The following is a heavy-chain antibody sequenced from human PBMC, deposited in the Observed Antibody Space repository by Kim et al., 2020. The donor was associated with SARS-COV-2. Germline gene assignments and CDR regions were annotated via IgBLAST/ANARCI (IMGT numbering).Heavy chain of an antibody. J-gene: IGHJ4*02. V-gene: IGHV7-4-1*02. Sequence: AQGFTGRFVFSLDTSVSTAYLQISSLKAEDTAVYYCVREYSSSSGDFDYWGQGTLVTVSS. CDR3: VREYSSSSGDFDY. D-gene: IGHD6-6*01.